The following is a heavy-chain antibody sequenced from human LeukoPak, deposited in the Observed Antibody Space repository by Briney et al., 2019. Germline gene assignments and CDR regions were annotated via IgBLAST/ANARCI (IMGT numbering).Heavy chain of an antibody. V-gene: IGHV5-10-1*01. Sequence: HGESLKISCKGSGYSFTSYWISWVRQLPGKGLEWMGRIDPSDSYTNYSPSFQGHVTISADKSISTAYLQWSSLKASDTAMYYCARGSSSWYDYWGQGTLVTVSS. CDR1: GYSFTSYW. D-gene: IGHD6-13*01. J-gene: IGHJ4*02. CDR3: ARGSSSWYDY. CDR2: IDPSDSYT.